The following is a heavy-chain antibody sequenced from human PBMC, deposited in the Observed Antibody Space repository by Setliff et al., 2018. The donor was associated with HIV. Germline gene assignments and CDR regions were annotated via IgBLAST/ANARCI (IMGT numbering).Heavy chain of an antibody. J-gene: IGHJ6*04. V-gene: IGHV4-61*01. Sequence: SSETLSLTCTVSGGSVSTGNYYWNWIRLPPGKGLEWIGYIFYSGSTNYTPSLKSRVTISVDTSKNQFSLRLNSVTAADTAIYYCTRRGADSYYPRPLDVWGKGTTVTVSS. CDR3: TRRGADSYYPRPLDV. CDR2: IFYSGST. D-gene: IGHD3-10*01. CDR1: GGSVSTGNYY.